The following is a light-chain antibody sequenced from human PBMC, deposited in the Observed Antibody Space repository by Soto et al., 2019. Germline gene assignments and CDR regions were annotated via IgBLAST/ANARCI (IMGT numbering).Light chain of an antibody. CDR2: GAS. CDR3: QHFNDYPLT. V-gene: IGKV1D-13*01. CDR1: QGVRSP. Sequence: AIQLTQSPSSLSASVGDRVTITCRASQGVRSPLAWYQQKPGKAPKFFILGASILGTGVPSRFSASGSGTDFTLTISSLQPEDFATYICQHFNDYPLTFGGGTKVEIK. J-gene: IGKJ4*01.